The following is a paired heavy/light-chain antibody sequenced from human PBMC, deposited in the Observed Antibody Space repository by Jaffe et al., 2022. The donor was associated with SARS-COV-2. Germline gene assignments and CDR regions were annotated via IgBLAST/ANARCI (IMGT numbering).Heavy chain of an antibody. J-gene: IGHJ6*02. V-gene: IGHV3-30-3*01. CDR3: ARDCLQIVVVPAAPIKYYYYGMDV. CDR2: ISYDGSNK. CDR1: GFTFSSYA. D-gene: IGHD2-2*01. Sequence: QVQLVESGGGVVQPGRSLRLSCAASGFTFSSYAMHWVRQAPGKGLEWVAVISYDGSNKYYADSVKGRFTISRDNSKNTLYLQMNSLRAEDTAVYYCARDCLQIVVVPAAPIKYYYYGMDVWGQGTTVTVSS.
Light chain of an antibody. J-gene: IGKJ4*02. Sequence: DIQLTQSPSFLSASVGDRVTITCRASQGISSYLAWYQQKPGKAPKLLIYAASTLQSGVPSRFSGSGSGTEFTLTISSLQPEDFATYYCQQLNSYPPGFGGGTKVEIK. V-gene: IGKV1-9*01. CDR3: QQLNSYPPG. CDR2: AAS. CDR1: QGISSY.